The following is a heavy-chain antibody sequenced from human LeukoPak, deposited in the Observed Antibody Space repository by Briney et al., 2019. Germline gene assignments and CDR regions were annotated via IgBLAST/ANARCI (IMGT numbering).Heavy chain of an antibody. CDR3: ARLAPDYADYWFDP. V-gene: IGHV5-51*01. CDR1: GYDFSTKW. Sequence: GESLKISCQTSGYDFSTKWIGWVRRMPGKGLEWMGIIYPTDSITRYSPSFQGHVTISADTSISTAYLQWTSLKPSDTAIYYCARLAPDYADYWFDPWGQGTLVTVSS. D-gene: IGHD4-17*01. J-gene: IGHJ5*02. CDR2: IYPTDSIT.